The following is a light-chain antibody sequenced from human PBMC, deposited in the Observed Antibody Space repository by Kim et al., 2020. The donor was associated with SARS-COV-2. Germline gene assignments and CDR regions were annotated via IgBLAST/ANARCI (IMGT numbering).Light chain of an antibody. CDR1: SSDVGGDNH. V-gene: IGLV2-8*01. Sequence: QSALTQPPSASGSPGQSVTISCTGTSSDVGGDNHVSWYQQHPGKAPKLMIYEVSERPSGVPDRFSGSKSGNTASLTVSGLQAEDEADYYCSSYGGSDNLVFGGGTQLTVL. CDR2: EVS. CDR3: SSYGGSDNLV. J-gene: IGLJ2*01.